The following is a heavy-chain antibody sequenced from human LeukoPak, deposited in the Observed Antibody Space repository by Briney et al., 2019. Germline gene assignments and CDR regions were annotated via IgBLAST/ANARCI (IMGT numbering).Heavy chain of an antibody. CDR3: VGGYSRGWYGDN. Sequence: GGSLRLSCAASGFTVSTNYMSWVRQTPGKGLEWVSVIYTGGNTYYADSVKGRFTVSRDNPKNTPYLQMNSLRAEDTAVYYCVGGYSRGWYGDNWGQGTLVTVSS. J-gene: IGHJ4*02. CDR2: IYTGGNT. V-gene: IGHV3-53*01. D-gene: IGHD6-19*01. CDR1: GFTVSTNY.